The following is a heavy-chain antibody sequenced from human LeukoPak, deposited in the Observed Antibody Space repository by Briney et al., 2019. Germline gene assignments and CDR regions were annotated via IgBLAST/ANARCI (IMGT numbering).Heavy chain of an antibody. CDR2: IIPIFGTA. Sequence: GASVKVSCKASGGTFSSYAISWVRQAPGQGLEWMGGIIPIFGTANYAQKFQGRVTITTDESTSTAYMELSSLRSEGTAVEYCASGDPAGMASYYYYYYMDVWGKGTTVTVSS. CDR3: ASGDPAGMASYYYYYYMDV. J-gene: IGHJ6*03. CDR1: GGTFSSYA. D-gene: IGHD2-21*01. V-gene: IGHV1-69*05.